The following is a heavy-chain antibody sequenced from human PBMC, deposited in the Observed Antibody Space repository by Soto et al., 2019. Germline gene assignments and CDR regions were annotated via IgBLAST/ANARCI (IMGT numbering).Heavy chain of an antibody. D-gene: IGHD3-10*01. CDR1: GGSISSGGYY. J-gene: IGHJ4*02. Sequence: SETLSLTYTVSGGSISSGGYYWSWIRQHPGKGLEWIGYIYYSGSTYYNPSLKSRVTISVDTSKNQFSLKLSSVTAADTAVYYCASVLLSGNSYFDYWGQGTLVTVSS. CDR2: IYYSGST. V-gene: IGHV4-31*03. CDR3: ASVLLSGNSYFDY.